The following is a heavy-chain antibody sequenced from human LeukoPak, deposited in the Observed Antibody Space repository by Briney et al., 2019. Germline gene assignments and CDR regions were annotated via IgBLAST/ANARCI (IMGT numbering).Heavy chain of an antibody. V-gene: IGHV3-7*01. Sequence: PGGSPRLSCAASGFTFSRYWMSWVRQAPGKGLEWVANIKQDGSQKSYVDSVKGRFTISRDNANNLLYLQMNSLRAEDTAVYYCARESFAARWDWGQGTLVTVSS. CDR1: GFTFSRYW. CDR3: ARESFAARWD. D-gene: IGHD6-6*01. CDR2: IKQDGSQK. J-gene: IGHJ4*02.